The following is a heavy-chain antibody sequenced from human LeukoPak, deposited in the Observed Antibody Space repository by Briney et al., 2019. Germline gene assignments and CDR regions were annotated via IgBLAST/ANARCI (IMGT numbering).Heavy chain of an antibody. Sequence: SETLSLTCTVSGYSISGAYYWGWIRQTPGKGLEWIGSLYHSGSTYYNPSLKSRVTTSVDTSKNRFSLKLTSVTAADTAVYYCARELHSGSYYFDYWGQGTLVTVSS. J-gene: IGHJ4*02. CDR1: GYSISGAYY. V-gene: IGHV4-38-2*02. D-gene: IGHD1-26*01. CDR2: LYHSGST. CDR3: ARELHSGSYYFDY.